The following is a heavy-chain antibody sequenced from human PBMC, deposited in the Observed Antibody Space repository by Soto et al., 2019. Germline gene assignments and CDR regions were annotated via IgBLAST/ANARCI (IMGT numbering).Heavy chain of an antibody. D-gene: IGHD2-15*01. CDR1: GFTFSSYA. V-gene: IGHV3-23*01. J-gene: IGHJ4*02. Sequence: VQLLESGGGLVQPGGSLRLSCAASGFTFSSYAMSWVRQAPGKGLEWVSAISGSGGSTYYADSVKGRFTISRDNSKNTLYLQMNSLRAEDTAVYYCAKDRGYCSGGSCYPGFDYWGQGTLVTVSS. CDR3: AKDRGYCSGGSCYPGFDY. CDR2: ISGSGGST.